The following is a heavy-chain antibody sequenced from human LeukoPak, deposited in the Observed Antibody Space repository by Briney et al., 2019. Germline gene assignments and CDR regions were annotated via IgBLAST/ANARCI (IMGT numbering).Heavy chain of an antibody. D-gene: IGHD6-19*01. CDR1: GASISTFY. Sequence: SETLSLICTVSGASISTFYWSWIRQPPGKGLEWIGYLYFSGSTNYNPSLKSRVTISSDTSKNQLSLRLSSVTAADTAVYYCARAGGGWSFDYSGQGTLVTVSS. CDR3: ARAGGGWSFDY. V-gene: IGHV4-59*01. CDR2: LYFSGST. J-gene: IGHJ4*02.